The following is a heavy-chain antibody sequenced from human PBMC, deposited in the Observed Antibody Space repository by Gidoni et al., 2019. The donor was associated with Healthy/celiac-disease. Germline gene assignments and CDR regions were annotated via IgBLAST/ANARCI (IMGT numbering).Heavy chain of an antibody. D-gene: IGHD1-26*01. Sequence: EVQLVESGGGLVQPGGSLRLTCAASGFTFSSYAMSWVRQGPGKGLEWVSAISGSGVSTYYADSVKGRFTISRDNSKNTLYLQMNSLRAEDTAVYYCAKSQEGATGGFNYWGQGTLVTVSS. J-gene: IGHJ4*02. CDR3: AKSQEGATGGFNY. V-gene: IGHV3-23*04. CDR2: ISGSGVST. CDR1: GFTFSSYA.